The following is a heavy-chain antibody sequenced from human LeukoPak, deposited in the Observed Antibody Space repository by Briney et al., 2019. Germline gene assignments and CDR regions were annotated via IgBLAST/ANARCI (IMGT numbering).Heavy chain of an antibody. D-gene: IGHD2-2*01. Sequence: PGGSLRLSCEASRLNFRGYAMHWVRQAPGKGLEWVAVISSDGNNKYYADSAKGRFTVSRDNSKNTLFLQMNSLRADDTAVYYCAKDSYQYASATNWGQGTLVTVSS. CDR1: RLNFRGYA. J-gene: IGHJ4*02. V-gene: IGHV3-30*18. CDR2: ISSDGNNK. CDR3: AKDSYQYASATN.